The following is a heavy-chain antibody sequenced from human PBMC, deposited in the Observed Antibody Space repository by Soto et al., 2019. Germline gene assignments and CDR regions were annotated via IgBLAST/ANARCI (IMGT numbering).Heavy chain of an antibody. CDR2: ISGSGDKT. J-gene: IGHJ4*02. CDR1: GFAFNEFA. V-gene: IGHV3-23*01. Sequence: EVHLLESGGDLVLPGGSLRLSCAASGFAFNEFAMSWVRQAPGKGPEWLSTISGSGDKTFHSDSVKGRFDISRDNSNNKMFLQMNSLRAEDTAIYYCAKGASHAPFEKWGRGTLVTVSS. CDR3: AKGASHAPFEK.